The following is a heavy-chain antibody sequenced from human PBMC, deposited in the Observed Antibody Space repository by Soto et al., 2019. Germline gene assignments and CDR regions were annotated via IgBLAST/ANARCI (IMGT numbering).Heavy chain of an antibody. J-gene: IGHJ6*02. V-gene: IGHV1-18*01. CDR1: GYTVTSYG. Sequence: ASVKVSCKASGYTVTSYGISWVRQAPGQGLEWMGWISAYNGNTNYAQKPQGRVTMTTDTSTSTAYMELRSLRSEDTAVYYCASGLIAVAGTGYYYGMDVWGQGTTVTVSS. CDR3: ASGLIAVAGTGYYYGMDV. D-gene: IGHD6-19*01. CDR2: ISAYNGNT.